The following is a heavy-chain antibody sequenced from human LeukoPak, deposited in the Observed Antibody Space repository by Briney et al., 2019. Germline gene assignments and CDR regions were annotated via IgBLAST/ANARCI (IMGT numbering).Heavy chain of an antibody. CDR1: GFTFSSYS. J-gene: IGHJ4*02. Sequence: GGSLRLSCAASGFTFSSYSMNWVRQAPGKGLEWVSSISSSSSYIYYADSVKGRFTISRDNAKNSLYLQMNSLRAEDTAVYYCAKEGTITAYNFDYWGQGTLVTVSS. D-gene: IGHD5-12*01. CDR2: ISSSSSYI. CDR3: AKEGTITAYNFDY. V-gene: IGHV3-21*04.